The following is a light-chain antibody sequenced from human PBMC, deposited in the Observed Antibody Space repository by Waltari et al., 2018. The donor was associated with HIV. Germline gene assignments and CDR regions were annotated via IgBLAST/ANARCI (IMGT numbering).Light chain of an antibody. CDR1: QGIVNY. CDR2: DAS. CDR3: QKYDDPSLT. J-gene: IGKJ4*01. V-gene: IGKV1-33*01. Sequence: DIQITHSPSSLSASVGDRFTITCPATQGIVNYLNWYQQKPGTAPKLLIYDASLLYTGVPSRFSGSGSGTYFTLTIRNLQPEDVATYYCQKYDDPSLTFGGGTKVQI.